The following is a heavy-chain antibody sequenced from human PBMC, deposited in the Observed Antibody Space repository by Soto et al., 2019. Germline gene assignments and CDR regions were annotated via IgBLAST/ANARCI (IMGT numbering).Heavy chain of an antibody. J-gene: IGHJ4*02. V-gene: IGHV3-74*01. CDR1: GFTFSSYW. CDR3: AKDIREGWSGEFRGSDY. CDR2: IDSDGSTT. Sequence: GGSLRLSCAASGFTFSSYWMHWVRQVPGRGLVWVSHIDSDGSTTTYADSVEGRFTISRDNAKNTLYLQMNSLRAEDTALYYCAKDIREGWSGEFRGSDYWGQGTLVTVSS. D-gene: IGHD3-10*01.